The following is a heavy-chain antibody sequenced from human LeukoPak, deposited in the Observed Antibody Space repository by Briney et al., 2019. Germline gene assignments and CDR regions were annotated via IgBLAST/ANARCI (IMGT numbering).Heavy chain of an antibody. D-gene: IGHD2-8*02. V-gene: IGHV3-64*01. CDR2: ISSSGGST. CDR3: ARGPDVVLVSHWSFFDY. CDR1: GFTFSSYA. J-gene: IGHJ4*02. Sequence: GGSLRLSCAASGFTFSSYAMHWVRQVPGKGLEYVSAISSSGGSTYYANSVKGRVTISRDNSKNTLYLQMGSLRTEDMAIYYCARGPDVVLVSHWSFFDYWGQGTLVTVSS.